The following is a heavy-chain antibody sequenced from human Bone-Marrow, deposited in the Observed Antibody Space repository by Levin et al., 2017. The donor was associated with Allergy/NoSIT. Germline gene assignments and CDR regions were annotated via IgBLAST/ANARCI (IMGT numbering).Heavy chain of an antibody. J-gene: IGHJ4*02. CDR2: IKQDGSET. Sequence: PGGSLRLSCAASGFTFSDYWMSWVRQAPGKGLEWVANIKQDGSETYYADSVKGRFTISRDNAKDSLYLQLNSLRAEDTALYYCSTVKAWLVLNYWGQGTLVTVSS. CDR3: STVKAWLVLNY. CDR1: GFTFSDYW. V-gene: IGHV3-7*01. D-gene: IGHD6-19*01.